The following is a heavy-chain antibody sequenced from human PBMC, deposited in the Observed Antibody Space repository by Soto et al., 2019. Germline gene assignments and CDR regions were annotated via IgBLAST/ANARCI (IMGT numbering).Heavy chain of an antibody. CDR2: IYHSGST. CDR3: AGQVDTTYTYNY. V-gene: IGHV4-4*02. J-gene: IGHJ4*02. D-gene: IGHD5-18*01. CDR1: GGSISSNNW. Sequence: QVQLQESGLGLVKPSGTLSLTCAVSGGSISSNNWWSWVRQPPGKGLEWIGEIYHSGSTNYNPSLKGRVTMSVDKSQSQFSLTLGSLTAADTAVYYCAGQVDTTYTYNYWGQGTLVTVSS.